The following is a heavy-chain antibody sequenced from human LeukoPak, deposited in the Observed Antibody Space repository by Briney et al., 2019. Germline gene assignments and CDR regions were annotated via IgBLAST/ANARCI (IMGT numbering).Heavy chain of an antibody. CDR2: ISAGNGNT. Sequence: ASVKVSCKASGYTFTSYAIHWVRQAPGQRLEWMGWISAGNGNTKYSQNFQGRVTFISNTSATTAFMELSSLRSEDAAVYYCARDSGSGSNDYWGQGTLVTISS. CDR1: GYTFTSYA. J-gene: IGHJ4*02. V-gene: IGHV1-3*01. CDR3: ARDSGSGSNDY. D-gene: IGHD1-26*01.